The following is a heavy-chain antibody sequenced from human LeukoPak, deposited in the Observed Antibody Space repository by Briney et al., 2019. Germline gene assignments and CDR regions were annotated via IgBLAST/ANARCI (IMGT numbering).Heavy chain of an antibody. V-gene: IGHV3-74*01. CDR1: GVTSSNYW. CDR2: INGDGSSI. Sequence: PGGSLRLSCAVSGVTSSNYWMYWVRQAPRRGVVWVSRINGDGSSISYADSVKGRFTMSRDNPKNRLYLQMNSLSAADTAVYYCARTSGGGYFDYWGQGAVVTVSS. D-gene: IGHD1-26*01. CDR3: ARTSGGGYFDY. J-gene: IGHJ4*02.